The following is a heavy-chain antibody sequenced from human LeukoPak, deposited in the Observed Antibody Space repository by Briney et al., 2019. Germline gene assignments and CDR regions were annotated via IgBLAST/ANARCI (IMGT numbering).Heavy chain of an antibody. Sequence: GGSLRLSCAASGFTYSRYAMHWVRQAPGKGLEWVALISYDGTKTFYADSVKGRFTISRDNSNTLYLQMSSLRAEDTAVYYCARGRGGIMGDAFDIWGQGTMVTVSS. CDR3: ARGRGGIMGDAFDI. V-gene: IGHV3-30*04. CDR2: ISYDGTKT. CDR1: GFTYSRYA. D-gene: IGHD2-15*01. J-gene: IGHJ3*02.